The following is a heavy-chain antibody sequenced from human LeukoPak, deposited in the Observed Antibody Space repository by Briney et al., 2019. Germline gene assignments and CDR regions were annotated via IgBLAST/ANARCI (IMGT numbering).Heavy chain of an antibody. V-gene: IGHV3-48*03. D-gene: IGHD5-18*01. CDR3: ARKPWIQLWSVYFDY. CDR1: GFTFSSYE. CDR2: ISSSGSTI. J-gene: IGHJ4*02. Sequence: PGGSLRLSCAASGFTFSSYEMNWVRQAPGKGLAWVSYISSSGSTIYYADSVKGRFTISRDNAKNSLYLQMNSLRAEDTAVYYCARKPWIQLWSVYFDYWGQGTLVTVSS.